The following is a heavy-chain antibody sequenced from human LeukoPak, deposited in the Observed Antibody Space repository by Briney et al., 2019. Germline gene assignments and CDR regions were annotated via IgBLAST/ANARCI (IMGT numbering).Heavy chain of an antibody. CDR1: GFTFGSYA. CDR2: ISGIGIAT. Sequence: GGSLRLSCAASGFTFGSYAMTWVRQAPGKGLEWVSDISGIGIATYYADSVKGRFTISRDNSKNTLYLQMNSLRAEDTAVYYCAKRAVATFSSGFHYWGQGTLVTVSS. V-gene: IGHV3-23*01. J-gene: IGHJ4*01. CDR3: AKRAVATFSSGFHY. D-gene: IGHD2/OR15-2a*01.